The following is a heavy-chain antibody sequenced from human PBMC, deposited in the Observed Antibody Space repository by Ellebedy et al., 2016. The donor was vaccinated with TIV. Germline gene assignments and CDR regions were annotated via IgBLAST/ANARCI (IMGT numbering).Heavy chain of an antibody. CDR3: ARQRSHTAMAGDAFDI. CDR2: IYPGDSDT. V-gene: IGHV5-51*01. Sequence: GESLKISCKGSGYSFTSYWIGWVRQMPGKGLEWMGIIYPGDSDTRYSPSFQGQVTISADKSISTAYLQWSSLKASDTAMYYCARQRSHTAMAGDAFDIWGQGTMVTVSS. J-gene: IGHJ3*02. CDR1: GYSFTSYW. D-gene: IGHD5-18*01.